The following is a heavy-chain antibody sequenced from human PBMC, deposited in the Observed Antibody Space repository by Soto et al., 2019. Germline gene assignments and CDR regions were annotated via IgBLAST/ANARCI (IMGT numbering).Heavy chain of an antibody. V-gene: IGHV1-2*04. CDR1: GYSFTDYH. CDR3: ARGHSTDCSNGVCSFFYNHEMDA. D-gene: IGHD2-8*01. Sequence: ASVKVSCKASGYSFTDYHIHWVRQAPGQGLEWLGRINPKSGGTSTAQKFQGWVTMTRDRSISTVYMELTRLRSDDTAVYFCARGHSTDCSNGVCSFFYNHEMDARGQGTTVTVSS. J-gene: IGHJ6*02. CDR2: INPKSGGT.